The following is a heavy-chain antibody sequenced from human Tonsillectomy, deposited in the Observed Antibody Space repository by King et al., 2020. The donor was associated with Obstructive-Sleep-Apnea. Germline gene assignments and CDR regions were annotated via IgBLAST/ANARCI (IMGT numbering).Heavy chain of an antibody. Sequence: VQLVESGGGLVQPGRSPRLSCAASGFTFDEYAMHWVRQAPGKGLEGVSGVSWNSGSIGSADSVKGRFTISRDNAKNSLYLQMNSLRAEDTALYYCAKDNLRYFGYSSGWGRFDYWGQGTLVTVSS. CDR1: GFTFDEYA. D-gene: IGHD6-19*01. CDR3: AKDNLRYFGYSSGWGRFDY. J-gene: IGHJ4*02. CDR2: VSWNSGSI. V-gene: IGHV3-9*01.